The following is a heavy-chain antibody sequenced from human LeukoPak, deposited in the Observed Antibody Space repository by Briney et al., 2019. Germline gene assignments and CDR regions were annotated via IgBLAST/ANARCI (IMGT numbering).Heavy chain of an antibody. Sequence: SETLSLTCAVYGGSFSGYYWSWIRQPPGKGLEWIGEINHSGSTNYNPSLKSRVTISVDTSKNQFSLKLSSVTAADTAVYYCARGRGSYCPWGQGTLVTVSS. V-gene: IGHV4-34*01. J-gene: IGHJ5*02. CDR1: GGSFSGYY. D-gene: IGHD2-15*01. CDR3: ARGRGSYCP. CDR2: INHSGST.